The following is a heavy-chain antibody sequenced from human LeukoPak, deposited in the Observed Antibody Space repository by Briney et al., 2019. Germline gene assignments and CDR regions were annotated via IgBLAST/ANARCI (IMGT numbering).Heavy chain of an antibody. CDR2: INHSGGT. Sequence: SETLSLTCAVYGGSFSGYYWSWIRQPPGKGLEWIGEINHSGGTKYNPSLKSRVTISVDTSKNQFSLKLISVTVADTAVYYCARGGIAARKQTWGQGTLVTVSS. J-gene: IGHJ5*02. CDR3: ARGGIAARKQT. D-gene: IGHD6-6*01. V-gene: IGHV4-34*01. CDR1: GGSFSGYY.